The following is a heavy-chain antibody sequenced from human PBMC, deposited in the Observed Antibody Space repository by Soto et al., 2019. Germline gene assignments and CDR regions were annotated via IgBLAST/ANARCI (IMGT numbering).Heavy chain of an antibody. D-gene: IGHD2-15*01. V-gene: IGHV3-30-3*01. J-gene: IGHJ4*02. CDR3: ARDPIGVVVAVGGDTFDY. CDR2: ISYDGSNK. Sequence: QVQLVESGGGVVQPGRSLRLSCAASGFTFSSYAMHGVRQAPGKGLEWVAVISYDGSNKYYADSVKGRFTISRDNSKHTLCLQMKSLRAEDTAVYYCARDPIGVVVAVGGDTFDYWGQGTLVTVSS. CDR1: GFTFSSYA.